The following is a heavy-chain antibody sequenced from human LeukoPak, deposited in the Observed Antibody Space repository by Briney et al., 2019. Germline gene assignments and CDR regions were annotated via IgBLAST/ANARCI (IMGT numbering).Heavy chain of an antibody. CDR3: ARDKLQLVSGFDY. Sequence: ASVKVSCKASGYTFTSYDINWVRQATGQGLEWMGWINPNSGGTNYAQKFQGWVTMTRDTSISTAYMELSRLRSDDTAVYYCARDKLQLVSGFDYWGQGTLVTVSS. D-gene: IGHD6-13*01. V-gene: IGHV1-2*04. J-gene: IGHJ4*02. CDR2: INPNSGGT. CDR1: GYTFTSYD.